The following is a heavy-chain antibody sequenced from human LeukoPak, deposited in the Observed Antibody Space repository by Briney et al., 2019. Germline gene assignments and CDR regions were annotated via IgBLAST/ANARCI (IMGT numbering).Heavy chain of an antibody. J-gene: IGHJ4*02. D-gene: IGHD5-24*01. CDR1: GGSISSYY. V-gene: IGHV4-59*01. CDR2: IYYSGST. Sequence: SETLSLTCTVSGGSISSYYWSWIRQPPGKGLEWIGYIYYSGSTNYNPSLKSRVTISVDTSKNQFSLKLSSVTAADTAVCYCARDSSRDGYNYFDYWGQGTLVTVSS. CDR3: ARDSSRDGYNYFDY.